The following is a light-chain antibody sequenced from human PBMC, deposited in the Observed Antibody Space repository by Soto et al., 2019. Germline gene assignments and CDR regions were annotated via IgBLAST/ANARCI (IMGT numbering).Light chain of an antibody. CDR1: QSLGTN. CDR2: DTF. J-gene: IGKJ4*01. CDR3: HQYNNWPLT. Sequence: EIVMTQSPVTLSVSPGESATLSCRASQSLGTNLAWYQKKPGQPPRLLIYDTFTKATDIPARFRGSGSGTEFTLTISSLQPEDFAVYYCHQYNNWPLTVGGGTKVEIK. V-gene: IGKV3D-15*01.